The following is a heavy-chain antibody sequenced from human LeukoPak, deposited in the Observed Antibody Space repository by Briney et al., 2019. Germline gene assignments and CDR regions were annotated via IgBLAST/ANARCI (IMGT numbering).Heavy chain of an antibody. J-gene: IGHJ4*02. CDR2: ISGSGDTT. Sequence: GGSLRLSCTASGFTFSSYSMSWVRQGPGTGLEWVSAISGSGDTTFYADSVKGRFTISRDNSKKTLYLQVNSLRAEDTAVYFCAKELTAERTPGVDSWGQGTLVTVSS. CDR1: GFTFSSYS. CDR3: AKELTAERTPGVDS. V-gene: IGHV3-23*01. D-gene: IGHD2-21*02.